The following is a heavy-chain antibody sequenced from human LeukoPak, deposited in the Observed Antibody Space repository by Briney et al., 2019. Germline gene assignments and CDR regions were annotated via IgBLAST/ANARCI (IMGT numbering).Heavy chain of an antibody. J-gene: IGHJ6*03. CDR3: ARADSSSWYEDYYYYMDV. V-gene: IGHV4-59*01. D-gene: IGHD6-13*01. CDR2: IYYSGST. CDR1: GGSISSYY. Sequence: SETLSLTCTVSGGSISSYYWSWIRQPPGKGLEWIGYIYYSGSTNYNPSPKSRVTISVDTSKNQFSLKLSSVTAADTAVYYCARADSSSWYEDYYYYMDVWGKGTTVTVSS.